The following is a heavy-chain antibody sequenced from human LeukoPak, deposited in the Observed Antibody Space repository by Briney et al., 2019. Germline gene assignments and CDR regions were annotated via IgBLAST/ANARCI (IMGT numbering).Heavy chain of an antibody. CDR3: AREVSVPSGGACGGACYWARPFDY. CDR2: ISANGGET. CDR1: GFTFSIYE. Sequence: PGGSLRLSCAASGFTFSIYEMNWVRQAPGKGLEWVSSISANGGETHYADSVKGRFTISRDNSKNTLFLQMNSLRAEDTAVYYCAREVSVPSGGACGGACYWARPFDYWGQGTLVSVSS. V-gene: IGHV3-23*01. J-gene: IGHJ4*02. D-gene: IGHD2-21*02.